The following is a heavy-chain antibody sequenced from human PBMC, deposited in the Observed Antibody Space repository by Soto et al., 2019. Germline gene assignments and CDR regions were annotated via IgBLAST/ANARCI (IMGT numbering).Heavy chain of an antibody. D-gene: IGHD6-13*01. CDR3: AGGQQLVRNY. CDR1: GGSISSSGCS. J-gene: IGHJ4*02. V-gene: IGHV4-30-2*01. CDR2: IYHSGST. Sequence: QLQLQESGSGLVKPSKTLSLTCAVSGGSISSSGCSWSWIRQPPGKGLEWIGYIYHSGSTYYNPSLKVRVTISVDRSKNQFSLKLSSVTAADTAVYYCAGGQQLVRNYWGQGTLVTVSS.